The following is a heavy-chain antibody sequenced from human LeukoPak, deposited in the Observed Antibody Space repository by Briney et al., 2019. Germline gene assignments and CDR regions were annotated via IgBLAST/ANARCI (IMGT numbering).Heavy chain of an antibody. Sequence: GGSLRLSCAASGFTFSSFAMIWVRQAPGKGLEWVSGISGSGGDTYYADSVKGRFTVSRDNSKNTLYLLMNSLRAEDTAVYYCAKASGWYLQKYYFDYWGQGTLVTVSS. CDR2: ISGSGGDT. CDR3: AKASGWYLQKYYFDY. V-gene: IGHV3-23*01. D-gene: IGHD6-19*01. CDR1: GFTFSSFA. J-gene: IGHJ4*02.